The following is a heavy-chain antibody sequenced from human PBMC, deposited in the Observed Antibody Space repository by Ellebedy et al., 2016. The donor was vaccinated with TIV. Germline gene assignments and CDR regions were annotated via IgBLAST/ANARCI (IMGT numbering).Heavy chain of an antibody. J-gene: IGHJ6*02. V-gene: IGHV3-11*04. Sequence: GGSLRLSCAGSGFSFSEYLMSWIRQAPGKGLEWVAHIDESGTTTHYADSVKGRFTISRDNSKNTLFLQMNNLRGEDTGVYYCARDQHYYYYGMDVWGQGTTVTVSS. CDR1: GFSFSEYL. CDR2: IDESGTTT. CDR3: ARDQHYYYYGMDV.